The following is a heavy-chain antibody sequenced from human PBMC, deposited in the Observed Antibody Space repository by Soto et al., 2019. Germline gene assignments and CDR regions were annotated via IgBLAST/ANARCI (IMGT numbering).Heavy chain of an antibody. Sequence: SETLSLTCTVSGVSISSYYWSWIRQPPGKGLEWIGYIYYSGSTNYNPSLKSRVTISVDTSKNQFSLKLSSVTAADTAVYYCARDVLERRPYWGQGTLVTVSS. CDR2: IYYSGST. D-gene: IGHD1-1*01. CDR3: ARDVLERRPY. J-gene: IGHJ4*02. V-gene: IGHV4-59*01. CDR1: GVSISSYY.